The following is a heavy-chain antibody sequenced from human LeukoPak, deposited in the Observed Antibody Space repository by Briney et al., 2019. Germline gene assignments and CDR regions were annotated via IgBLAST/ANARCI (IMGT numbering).Heavy chain of an antibody. Sequence: GESLKISCQVSGYIFTDYWTGWVRQMPGKGMESMGFIYPADSDTAYSPFFQGQVTISADKSIRTVSLQWSSLKASDTAMYYCARQSRDGSKTRGYYFDHWGQGTLVTVSS. J-gene: IGHJ4*02. CDR3: ARQSRDGSKTRGYYFDH. D-gene: IGHD3-10*01. CDR1: GYIFTDYW. V-gene: IGHV5-51*02. CDR2: IYPADSDT.